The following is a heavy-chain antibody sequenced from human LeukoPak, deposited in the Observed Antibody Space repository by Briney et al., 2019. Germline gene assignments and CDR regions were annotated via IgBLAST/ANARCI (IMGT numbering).Heavy chain of an antibody. CDR1: GFTFSSYA. Sequence: GGSLRLSCAASGFTFSSYAMHWVRQAPGKGLEYVSAISSNGGSTYYANSVKGRFTISRDNSKNTLYLQMGSLRAEDMAVYYWARAFIGSGFDAFDIWGQGTMGTVSS. J-gene: IGHJ3*02. V-gene: IGHV3-64*01. CDR2: ISSNGGST. D-gene: IGHD3-3*01. CDR3: ARAFIGSGFDAFDI.